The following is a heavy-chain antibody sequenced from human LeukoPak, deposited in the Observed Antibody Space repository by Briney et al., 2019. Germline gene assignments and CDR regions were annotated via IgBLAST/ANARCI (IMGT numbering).Heavy chain of an antibody. V-gene: IGHV4-34*01. J-gene: IGHJ6*03. CDR3: ARRWNYGRNYYIDV. D-gene: IGHD1-7*01. CDR2: INDSGRT. CDR1: GGSFSNYY. Sequence: SETLSLTCAVYGGSFSNYYWSWIRQPPGRGLEWIGEINDSGRTNDNPSLMSRVTVSVDTSKNQFSLRLTCVTATDTAVYYCARRWNYGRNYYIDVWGNGATVSVSS.